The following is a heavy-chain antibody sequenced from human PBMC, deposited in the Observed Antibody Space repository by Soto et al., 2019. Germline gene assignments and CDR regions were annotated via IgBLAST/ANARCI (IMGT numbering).Heavy chain of an antibody. CDR3: ARNLGFFDY. V-gene: IGHV3-30*03. D-gene: IGHD3-10*01. CDR1: GLTFSNYV. CDR2: ISYDGNNA. Sequence: GGSLRLSCVGSGLTFSNYVFYWVRQAPGKGLEWVALISYDGNNAYYADSVQGRFTMSRDNSKNTLYLQMNSLRAEDTAVYYCARNLGFFDYWGQGTLVTVSS. J-gene: IGHJ4*02.